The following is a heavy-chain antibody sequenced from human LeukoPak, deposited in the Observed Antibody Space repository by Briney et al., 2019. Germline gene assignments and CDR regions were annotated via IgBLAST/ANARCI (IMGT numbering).Heavy chain of an antibody. CDR3: ARDGYNYFDF. V-gene: IGHV3-11*01. CDR2: ISSNGNTI. J-gene: IGHJ4*02. CDR1: GGSISSYY. D-gene: IGHD1-1*01. Sequence: LSLTCTVSGGSISSYYWSWIRRPPGKGLEWLSYISSNGNTIYYADSVRGRFTVSRDNVKNSLFVEMNSLRAEDTAVYYYARDGYNYFDFWGQGTLVTVSS.